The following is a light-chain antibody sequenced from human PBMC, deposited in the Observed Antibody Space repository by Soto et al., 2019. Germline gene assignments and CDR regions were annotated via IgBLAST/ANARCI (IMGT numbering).Light chain of an antibody. V-gene: IGLV2-14*01. CDR3: SSYTSSSTL. CDR1: SSDVGGHNY. Sequence: QSVLTQPASVSGSHVQSIPISCTGTSSDVGGHNYVSWYQQHPGKAPKLMIYDVSNRPSGVSNRFSGSKSGNTASLTISGLQAEDEADYYCSSYTSSSTLFGTGTKVTVL. CDR2: DVS. J-gene: IGLJ1*01.